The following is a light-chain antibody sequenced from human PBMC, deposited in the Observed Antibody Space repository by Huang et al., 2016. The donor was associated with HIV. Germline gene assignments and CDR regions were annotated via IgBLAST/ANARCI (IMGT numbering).Light chain of an antibody. CDR3: QQRFSTTFT. CDR2: DAS. J-gene: IGKJ5*01. CDR1: QNVNTY. Sequence: DIQITQSLPTLSASVGDSFTIPCRASQNVNTYLNWYQQKPGQAPSLLIFDASRLRSGVPSRFSVSGSGTEFTLTISSLQLEYFATYYCQQRFSTTFTFGQGTRL. V-gene: IGKV1-39*01.